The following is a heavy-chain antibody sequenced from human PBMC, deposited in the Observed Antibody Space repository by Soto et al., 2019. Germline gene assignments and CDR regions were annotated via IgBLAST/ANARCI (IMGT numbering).Heavy chain of an antibody. CDR3: ARDGGPCIRHFSTA. V-gene: IGHV4-31*03. CDR1: GDSISSGTYY. J-gene: IGHJ4*02. Sequence: QVQLQESGPGLVKPSQTLSLICNVSGDSISSGTYYWSWIRQHPGKGLEWIGFIYYSGSTHYTPSLLSGNTIYGDTSKNQFSLMRRAVTAADTGIYYCARDGGPCIRHFSTAWSQGTLVTVSS. D-gene: IGHD3-9*01. CDR2: IYYSGST.